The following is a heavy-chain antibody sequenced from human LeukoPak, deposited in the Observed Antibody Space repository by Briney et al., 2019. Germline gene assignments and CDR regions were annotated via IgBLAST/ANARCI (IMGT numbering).Heavy chain of an antibody. J-gene: IGHJ6*03. D-gene: IGHD3-22*01. V-gene: IGHV4-34*01. CDR1: GGSFSGYY. CDR3: ARAGPSSGGYYYFDYYYYMDV. CDR2: INHTGST. Sequence: PSETLSLTCAVYGGSFSGYYWSWIRQPPGKGLEWIGEINHTGSTSYNPSLKSRVTISVDTSKNQFSLKLSSVTAADTAVYYCARAGPSSGGYYYFDYYYYMDVWGKGTTVTVSS.